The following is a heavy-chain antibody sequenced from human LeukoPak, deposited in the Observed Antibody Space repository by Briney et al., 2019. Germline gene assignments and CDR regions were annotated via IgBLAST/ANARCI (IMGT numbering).Heavy chain of an antibody. V-gene: IGHV3-13*01. Sequence: PGGSLRLSCAASGFTFNTYDMHWVRQGTGKGLEWVSAIGIGGDTYYPDSVKGRFTLSRENAKNSLYLQMNSLGAGDTAVYYCARAVNTLADAFDLWGQGTLVTVSS. CDR2: IGIGGDT. CDR1: GFTFNTYD. D-gene: IGHD1/OR15-1a*01. J-gene: IGHJ3*01. CDR3: ARAVNTLADAFDL.